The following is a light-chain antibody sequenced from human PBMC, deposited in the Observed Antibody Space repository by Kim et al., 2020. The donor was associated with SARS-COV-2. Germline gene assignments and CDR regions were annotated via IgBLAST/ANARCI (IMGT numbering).Light chain of an antibody. CDR2: MAS. J-gene: IGKJ3*01. Sequence: ATVEYTFTITDLASQIMSIWLVWYQQKPGKAPKHLIYMASSLESGVPLRFSGIGSVTEFTLSISSLQPDDFATFYCQQYNSYSFTFGPGTKVDIK. CDR3: QQYNSYSFT. V-gene: IGKV1-5*03. CDR1: QIMSIW.